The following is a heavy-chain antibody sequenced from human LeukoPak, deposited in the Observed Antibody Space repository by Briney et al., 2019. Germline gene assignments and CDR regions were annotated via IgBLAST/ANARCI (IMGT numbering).Heavy chain of an antibody. CDR2: IYTSGST. J-gene: IGHJ2*01. CDR1: GGSISSYY. Sequence: KPSETLSLTCTVSGGSISSYYWSWIRQPAGKGLEWIGRIYTSGSTNYNPSLKSRVTISVDTSKNQFSLKLSSVTAADTAVYYCARPHAGYSYGRSYWYFDLWGRGTLVTVSS. CDR3: ARPHAGYSYGRSYWYFDL. V-gene: IGHV4-4*07. D-gene: IGHD5-18*01.